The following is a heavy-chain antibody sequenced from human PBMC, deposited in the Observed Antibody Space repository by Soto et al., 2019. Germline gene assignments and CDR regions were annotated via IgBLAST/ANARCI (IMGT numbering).Heavy chain of an antibody. V-gene: IGHV3-21*01. D-gene: IGHD3-16*01. CDR1: GFTFSSYS. J-gene: IGHJ4*02. CDR3: ARGGGGPAGNLDFDY. Sequence: PGGSLRLSCAASGFTFSSYSMNWVRQAPGKGLEWVSSISSSSSYIYYADSVKGRFTISRDNAKNSLYLQMNSLRAEDTAVYYCARGGGGPAGNLDFDYWGQGTLVTVSS. CDR2: ISSSSSYI.